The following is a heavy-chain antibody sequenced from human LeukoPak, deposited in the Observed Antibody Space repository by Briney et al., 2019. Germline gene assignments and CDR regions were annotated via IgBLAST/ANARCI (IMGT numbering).Heavy chain of an antibody. J-gene: IGHJ4*02. CDR2: IYTSGST. CDR1: GGSISSYY. CDR3: ARDAYYYDSSGYPDY. D-gene: IGHD3-22*01. V-gene: IGHV4-4*07. Sequence: SETVSLTCTVSGGSISSYYWSWIRQPAGKGLEWIGRIYTSGSTNYNPSLKSRVTMSVDTSKNQFSLKLSSVTAADTAAYYCARDAYYYDSSGYPDYWGQGTLVTVSS.